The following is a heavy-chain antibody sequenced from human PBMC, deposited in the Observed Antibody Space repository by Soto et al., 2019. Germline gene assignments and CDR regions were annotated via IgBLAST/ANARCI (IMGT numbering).Heavy chain of an antibody. V-gene: IGHV4-34*01. CDR3: ARGFTRYCSSTSCYKPPYYYYYYMDV. D-gene: IGHD2-2*02. Sequence: PSETLSLTSTVYGGSFIGYYWSWIRQPPGKGLEWIGEINHSGSTNYNPSLKSRVTISVDTSKNQFSLKLSSVTAADTAVYYCARGFTRYCSSTSCYKPPYYYYYYMDVWGKGTTVTVSS. J-gene: IGHJ6*03. CDR2: INHSGST. CDR1: GGSFIGYY.